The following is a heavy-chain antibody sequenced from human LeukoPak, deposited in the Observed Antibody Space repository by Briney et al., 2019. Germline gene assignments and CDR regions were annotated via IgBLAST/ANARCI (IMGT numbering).Heavy chain of an antibody. CDR1: GYIFISNW. V-gene: IGHV5-51*01. D-gene: IGHD1-14*01. Sequence: PGESLKISCRGSGYIFISNWIGWVRQMPGRGLEWMGIIYPGDSDTRYSPSFQGQVTISADKSISTAYLQWSSLKASDTAMYYCARQQGDPDNFDYWGQGTLVTVSS. CDR2: IYPGDSDT. CDR3: ARQQGDPDNFDY. J-gene: IGHJ4*02.